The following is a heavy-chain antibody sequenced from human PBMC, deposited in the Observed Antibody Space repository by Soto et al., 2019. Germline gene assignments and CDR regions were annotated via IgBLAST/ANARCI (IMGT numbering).Heavy chain of an antibody. CDR3: ARVFYAGYSYGYGVDY. J-gene: IGHJ4*02. Sequence: ASVKVSCKASGYTFTSYDINWVRQATGQGLEWMGWMNPNSGNTGYAQKFQGRATMTRNTSISTAYMELSSLRSEDTAVYYCARVFYAGYSYGYGVDYWGQGTLVTVSS. CDR2: MNPNSGNT. D-gene: IGHD5-18*01. CDR1: GYTFTSYD. V-gene: IGHV1-8*01.